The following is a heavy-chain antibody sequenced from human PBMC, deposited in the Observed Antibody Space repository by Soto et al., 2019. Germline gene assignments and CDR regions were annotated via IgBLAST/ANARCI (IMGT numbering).Heavy chain of an antibody. D-gene: IGHD6-13*01. CDR3: AKEGSSRGGAFDI. CDR1: GFTFSSYA. CDR2: ISGRGGNT. V-gene: IGHV3-23*01. J-gene: IGHJ3*02. Sequence: EVQLLESGGGLVQPGGSLRLSCEASGFTFSSYAMSWVRQAPGKGLEWVSAISGRGGNTYYADSVKGRFTISRDNSKNTLYLQMNSLRAEDTAVYYCAKEGSSRGGAFDIWGQGTMVTVSS.